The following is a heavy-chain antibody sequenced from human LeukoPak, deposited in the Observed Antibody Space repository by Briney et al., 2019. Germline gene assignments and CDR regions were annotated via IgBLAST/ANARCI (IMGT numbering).Heavy chain of an antibody. CDR2: IIPILGIA. CDR1: GGSFSSYA. J-gene: IGHJ6*02. Sequence: ASVKVSCKASGGSFSSYAISWVRQAPGQGLEWMGRIIPILGIANYAQKFKGRVTITADKSTSTAYMELSSLRSEDTAVYYCATPNPFYYYYYGMDVWGQGTTVTVSS. V-gene: IGHV1-69*04. CDR3: ATPNPFYYYYYGMDV.